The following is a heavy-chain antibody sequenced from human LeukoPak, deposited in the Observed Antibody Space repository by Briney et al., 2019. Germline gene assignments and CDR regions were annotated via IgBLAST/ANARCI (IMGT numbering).Heavy chain of an antibody. J-gene: IGHJ4*02. CDR1: GLTFGIYS. CDR3: AKNRKSSSSDFDY. CDR2: ISSSSSFI. Sequence: PGGSLRLSCAASGLTFGIYSLNWVRQAPGKGLEWVSSISSSSSFISYADSVKGRFTISRDNAKNSLYLQMNSLRAEDTAVYYCAKNRKSSSSDFDYWGQGTLVTVSS. D-gene: IGHD6-6*01. V-gene: IGHV3-21*06.